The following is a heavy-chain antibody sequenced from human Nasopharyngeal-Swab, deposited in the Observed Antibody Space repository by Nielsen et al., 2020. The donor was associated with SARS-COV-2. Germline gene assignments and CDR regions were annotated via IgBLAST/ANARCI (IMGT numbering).Heavy chain of an antibody. CDR1: GFTLNKHN. Sequence: GGALRLSCAASGFTLNKHNVNWVRQAPGKGLEWVSSISSSSSYIYYADSVKGRFTISRDNAKNSLYLQMNSLRAEDTAVYYCARDGLDYDFWSAYFMDVWGQGTTVTVSS. D-gene: IGHD3-3*01. CDR2: ISSSSSYI. V-gene: IGHV3-21*01. CDR3: ARDGLDYDFWSAYFMDV. J-gene: IGHJ6*02.